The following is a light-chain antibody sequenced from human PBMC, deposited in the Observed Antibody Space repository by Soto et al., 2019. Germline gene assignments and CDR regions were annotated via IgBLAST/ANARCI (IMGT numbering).Light chain of an antibody. CDR3: TSYVGNDIWV. Sequence: QSALTQPPSASGSPGQSVTISCTGTSSDVGAYKDVSWYQQYPGKAPKLMMYEVTKRPSGVPDRFSGSKSGNTASLTVSGLQSEDEADYYCTSYVGNDIWVFGGGTKVTVL. V-gene: IGLV2-8*01. CDR2: EVT. J-gene: IGLJ3*02. CDR1: SSDVGAYKD.